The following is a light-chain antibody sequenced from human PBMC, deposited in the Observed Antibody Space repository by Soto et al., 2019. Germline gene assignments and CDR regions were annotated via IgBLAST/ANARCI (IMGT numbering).Light chain of an antibody. CDR1: SSNIGYSY. CDR3: GPWYDSLLAVL. J-gene: IGLJ2*01. CDR2: RDY. V-gene: IGLV1-47*01. Sequence: QSVLTQPPSASGTPGQRVTISCSGSSSNIGYSYVYWYQQLHGTAPKLLIFRDYQRPSGVPDRFSGSKSGTSASLAISWPRSDDDAYYYCGPWYDSLLAVLFGGGTKVTVL.